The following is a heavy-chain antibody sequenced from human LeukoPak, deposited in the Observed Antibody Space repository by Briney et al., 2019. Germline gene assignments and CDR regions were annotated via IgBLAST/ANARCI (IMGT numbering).Heavy chain of an antibody. CDR3: ARVWLSDSYGSGSYYFDY. V-gene: IGHV4-61*03. Sequence: KPSETLSLTCTVSGGSVSSGTYYWSWIRQPPGKGLEGIGYIYYSGGANYNPYLNRRFTISVDTSKIHFSLKLTSVAAADTAVYYCARVWLSDSYGSGSYYFDYWGQGTLVTVSS. CDR1: GGSVSSGTYY. J-gene: IGHJ4*02. D-gene: IGHD3-10*01. CDR2: IYYSGGA.